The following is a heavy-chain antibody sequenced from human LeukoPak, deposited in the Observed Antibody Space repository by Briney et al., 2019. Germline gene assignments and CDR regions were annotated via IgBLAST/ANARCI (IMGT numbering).Heavy chain of an antibody. CDR2: ISGSGGST. J-gene: IGHJ4*02. CDR1: GFTFSSYA. Sequence: GGSLRLSCAVSGFTFSSYAMSWVRQAPGKGLEWVSAISGSGGSTYYADSVKGRFTISRDNSKNTLYLQMNSLRAEDTAVYYCAKVWGLAAAGTIGYWGQGTLVTVSS. V-gene: IGHV3-23*01. D-gene: IGHD6-13*01. CDR3: AKVWGLAAAGTIGY.